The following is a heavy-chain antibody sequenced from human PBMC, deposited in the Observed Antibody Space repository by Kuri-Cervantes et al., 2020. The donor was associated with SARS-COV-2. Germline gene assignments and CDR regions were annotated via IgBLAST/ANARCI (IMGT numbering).Heavy chain of an antibody. D-gene: IGHD4-17*01. CDR3: AKGFYGDYVGPGAFDI. J-gene: IGHJ3*02. V-gene: IGHV3-23*01. CDR2: ISGSGGST. Sequence: LSLTCAASGFTFSSYAMSWVRQAPGKGLEWVSAISGSGGSTYYADSVKGRFTISRDNSKNTLYLQVNSLRAEDTAVYYCAKGFYGDYVGPGAFDIWGQGTMVTVSS. CDR1: GFTFSSYA.